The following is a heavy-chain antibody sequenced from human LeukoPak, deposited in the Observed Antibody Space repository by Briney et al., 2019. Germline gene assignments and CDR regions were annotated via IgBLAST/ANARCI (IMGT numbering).Heavy chain of an antibody. J-gene: IGHJ4*02. Sequence: GGSLRLSCAASGFTFSSYAMHWVRQAPGKGLQFVSAISSNGGNTYYADSVKGRFTISRDNSKNTLYLQMSSLTAGDTAVYYCVRDSSSWYYFDYWGQGTLVTVFS. V-gene: IGHV3-64D*06. CDR2: ISSNGGNT. D-gene: IGHD6-13*01. CDR1: GFTFSSYA. CDR3: VRDSSSWYYFDY.